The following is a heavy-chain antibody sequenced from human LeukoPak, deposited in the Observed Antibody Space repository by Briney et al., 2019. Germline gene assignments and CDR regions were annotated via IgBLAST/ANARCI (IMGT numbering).Heavy chain of an antibody. CDR1: GYTFTGYY. J-gene: IGHJ4*02. Sequence: ASVKVSCKASGYTFTGYYMHWVRQAPGQGLEWMGWINPNSGGTNYAQKLQGRVTMTTDTSTSTAYMELRSLRSDDTAVYYCARPEGSGWSVHQFDYWGQGTLVTVSS. CDR3: ARPEGSGWSVHQFDY. CDR2: INPNSGGT. V-gene: IGHV1-2*02. D-gene: IGHD6-19*01.